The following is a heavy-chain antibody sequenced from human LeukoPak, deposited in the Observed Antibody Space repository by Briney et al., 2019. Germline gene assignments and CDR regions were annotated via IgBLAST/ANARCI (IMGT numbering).Heavy chain of an antibody. CDR1: DGSISSGGYS. Sequence: KPSETLSLTCAVSDGSISSGGYSWSWIRQPPGKGLEWIGYIYHSGSTYYNPSLKSRVTISVDRSKNQFSLKLSSVTAADTAVYYCARGGARGYYGSGSLGSYYYYGMDVWGQGTTVTVSS. D-gene: IGHD3-10*01. V-gene: IGHV4-30-2*01. CDR3: ARGGARGYYGSGSLGSYYYYGMDV. J-gene: IGHJ6*02. CDR2: IYHSGST.